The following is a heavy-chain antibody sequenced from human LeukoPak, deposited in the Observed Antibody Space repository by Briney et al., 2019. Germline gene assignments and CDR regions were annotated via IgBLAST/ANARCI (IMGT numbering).Heavy chain of an antibody. CDR1: GFTFSSYS. Sequence: GGSLRLSCAASGFTFSSYSMNWVRQAPGKGLEWVSSITSSSIHTFYADSVRGRFTISRDNAKNSLYLQMNSLRAEDTAVYYCAELGITMIGGVWGKGTTVTISS. CDR3: AELGITMIGGV. D-gene: IGHD3-10*02. J-gene: IGHJ6*04. V-gene: IGHV3-21*01. CDR2: ITSSSIHT.